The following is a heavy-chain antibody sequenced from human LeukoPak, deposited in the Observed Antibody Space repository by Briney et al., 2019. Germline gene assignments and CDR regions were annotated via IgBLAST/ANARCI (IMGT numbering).Heavy chain of an antibody. Sequence: GGSLRLSCAASGFTFSSYDMHWVRQATGKGLKWVSAIGTAGDTYYPGSVKGRFTISRENAKNSLYLQMNSLRAGDTAVYYCARVRNYYDSSGLRSGAFDIWGQGTMVTVSS. CDR1: GFTFSSYD. CDR3: ARVRNYYDSSGLRSGAFDI. J-gene: IGHJ3*02. CDR2: IGTAGDT. V-gene: IGHV3-13*01. D-gene: IGHD3-22*01.